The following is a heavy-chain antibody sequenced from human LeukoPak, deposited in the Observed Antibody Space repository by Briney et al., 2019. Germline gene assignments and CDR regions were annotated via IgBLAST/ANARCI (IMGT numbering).Heavy chain of an antibody. V-gene: IGHV1-2*02. Sequence: ASVKVSCKASGYTFSDYSMHWVRQAPGQGLEWMGWINPNSGGTNYAQKFQGRVTMTRDTSISTAYMELSRLRSDDTAVYYCARDLARAAVSWGQGTLVTVSS. CDR3: ARDLARAAVS. CDR2: INPNSGGT. D-gene: IGHD6-13*01. J-gene: IGHJ4*02. CDR1: GYTFSDYS.